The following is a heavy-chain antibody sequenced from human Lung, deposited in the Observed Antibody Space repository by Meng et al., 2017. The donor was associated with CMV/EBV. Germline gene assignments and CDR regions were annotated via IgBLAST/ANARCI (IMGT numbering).Heavy chain of an antibody. D-gene: IGHD2/OR15-2a*01. J-gene: IGHJ4*02. CDR3: ARGRGNQPLFDF. V-gene: IGHV1-69*10. CDR1: GGSFSTYT. CDR2: LIPVLNKA. Sequence: VKLVQVGAEVKKPGSSVKVACKTSGGSFSTYTFSWVRQAPGQGLEWMGGLIPVLNKAKSAPRFQDRVTFTADETTTTAYMELSSLTFEGTAVYFCARGRGNQPLFDFWGQGTLVTVSS.